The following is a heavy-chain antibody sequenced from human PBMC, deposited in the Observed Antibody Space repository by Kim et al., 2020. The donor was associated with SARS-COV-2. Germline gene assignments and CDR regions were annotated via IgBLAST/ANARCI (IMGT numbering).Heavy chain of an antibody. J-gene: IGHJ3*02. CDR3: ARYCSGGSCSDAFDI. V-gene: IGHV4-39*01. Sequence: PSLRSRVTISAETSKNQFSLKLSSVTTADTAVYYCARYCSGGSCSDAFDIWGQGTMVTVSS. D-gene: IGHD2-15*01.